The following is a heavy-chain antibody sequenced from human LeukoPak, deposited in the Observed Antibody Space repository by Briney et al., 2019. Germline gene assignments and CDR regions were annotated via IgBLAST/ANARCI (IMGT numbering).Heavy chain of an antibody. J-gene: IGHJ5*02. CDR1: GFTFDRFT. D-gene: IGHD2/OR15-2a*01. CDR3: AKELVCPSASLLFHP. CDR2: INRRGHT. V-gene: IGHV3-43*01. Sequence: GGSLRLSCAASGFTFDRFTIHWVRQTPGKGLEWVSLINRRGHTFYADSVKGRFTISRDNSRNSVFLQMNSLRPEDTALYHCAKELVCPSASLLFHPWGQGPWVPVPS.